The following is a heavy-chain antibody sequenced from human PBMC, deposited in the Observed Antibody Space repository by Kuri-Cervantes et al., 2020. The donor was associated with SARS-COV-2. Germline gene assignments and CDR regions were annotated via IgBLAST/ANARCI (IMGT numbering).Heavy chain of an antibody. D-gene: IGHD1-26*01. CDR2: TMPDGSDT. V-gene: IGHV3-7*03. J-gene: IGHJ4*02. CDR3: AKDSKVESETWGGGADPGPSYYFDV. Sequence: LICAASEFTFRSYWMSWVRQAPGRGLEWVTNTMPDGSDTYHVDSVKGRFTVSRDNAKNSLYLQMNSLRGEDTAVDYCAKDSKVESETWGGGADPGPSYYFDVWGQGTLVTVSS. CDR1: EFTFRSYW.